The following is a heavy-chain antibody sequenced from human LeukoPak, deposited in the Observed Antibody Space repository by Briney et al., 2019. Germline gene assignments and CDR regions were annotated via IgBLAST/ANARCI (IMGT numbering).Heavy chain of an antibody. CDR3: ARDKAHSYGRYFDP. CDR2: ISYGNT. Sequence: SETLSLTCSVAGGSISTYYWNWILQTAGKGLEWIGHISYGNTDYNPSLKSRVTISVDTSKNQFSLKLTSVTAADTAVYYCARDKAHSYGRYFDPWGQGALVIVSS. D-gene: IGHD5-18*01. CDR1: GGSISTYY. J-gene: IGHJ5*02. V-gene: IGHV4-59*01.